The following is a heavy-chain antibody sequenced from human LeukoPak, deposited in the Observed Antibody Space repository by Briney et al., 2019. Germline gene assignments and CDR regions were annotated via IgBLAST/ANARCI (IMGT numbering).Heavy chain of an antibody. J-gene: IGHJ3*02. Sequence: SVKVSCKASGGTFSSYAISWVRQAPGQGLEWMGRIIPILGIANYAQKFQGRVTITADKSTSTAYMELSSLRSEDTAVYYCARERYYYDSSGPHAFDIWGQGTMVTVSS. CDR3: ARERYYYDSSGPHAFDI. V-gene: IGHV1-69*04. D-gene: IGHD3-22*01. CDR2: IIPILGIA. CDR1: GGTFSSYA.